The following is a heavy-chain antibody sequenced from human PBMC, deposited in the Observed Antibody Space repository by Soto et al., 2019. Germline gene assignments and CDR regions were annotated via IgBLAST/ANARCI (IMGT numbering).Heavy chain of an antibody. J-gene: IGHJ4*02. CDR2: INHSGST. Sequence: SETLSLTCAVYGGSFSGYYWSWIRQPPGKGLEWIGEINHSGSTNYNPSLKSRVTISVDTSKNQFSLKLSSVTAADTAVYYCARGPGVVAATFRPAPFDYGGQGTLVTVSS. V-gene: IGHV4-34*01. CDR1: GGSFSGYY. D-gene: IGHD2-15*01. CDR3: ARGPGVVAATFRPAPFDY.